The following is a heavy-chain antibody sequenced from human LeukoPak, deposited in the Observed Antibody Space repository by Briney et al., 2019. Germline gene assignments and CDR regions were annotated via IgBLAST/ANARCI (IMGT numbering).Heavy chain of an antibody. V-gene: IGHV3-74*01. J-gene: IGHJ4*02. CDR2: INSDGSST. CDR1: GFTSSSYW. CDR3: ASDHCSGGSCYSGY. D-gene: IGHD2-15*01. Sequence: GGSLRLSCAASGFTSSSYWMHWVRQAPGKGLVWVSRINSDGSSTSYADSVKGRFTISRDNAKNTLYLQMNSLRAEDTAVYYCASDHCSGGSCYSGYWGQGTLVTVSS.